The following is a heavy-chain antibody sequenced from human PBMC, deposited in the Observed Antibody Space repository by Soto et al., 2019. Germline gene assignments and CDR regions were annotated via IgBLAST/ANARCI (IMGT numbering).Heavy chain of an antibody. J-gene: IGHJ3*02. Sequence: EASVKVSCKVSGYTLTELSMHWVRQAPGKGLEWMGGFDPEDGETIYAQKFQGRVTMTEDTSTDTAYMELSSLRSEDTAVYYCATRYYYDSSVDAFDIWGQGTMVTVSS. D-gene: IGHD3-22*01. CDR3: ATRYYYDSSVDAFDI. V-gene: IGHV1-24*01. CDR2: FDPEDGET. CDR1: GYTLTELS.